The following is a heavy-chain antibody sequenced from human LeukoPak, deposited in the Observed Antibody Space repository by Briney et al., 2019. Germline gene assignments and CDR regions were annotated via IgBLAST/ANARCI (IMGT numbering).Heavy chain of an antibody. V-gene: IGHV4-4*09. D-gene: IGHD3-10*01. CDR3: ARARGESGYYFDY. CDR2: IYTSGST. CDR1: GGSISSYY. Sequence: SETLSLTCTVSGGSISSYYWSWIRQPPGKGLERIGYIYTSGSTNYNPSLKSRVTISVDTSKNQFSLKLSSVTAADTAVYYCARARGESGYYFDYWGQGTLVTVSS. J-gene: IGHJ4*02.